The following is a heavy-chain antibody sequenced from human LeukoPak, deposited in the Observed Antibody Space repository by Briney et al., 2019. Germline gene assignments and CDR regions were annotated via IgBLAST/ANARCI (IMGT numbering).Heavy chain of an antibody. CDR3: ATAMAEGY. Sequence: GGSLRLSCAASGFTFSSYLMHWVRQAPGKGLVWVSRINSDGSSTIYADSVKGRFTISRDNAKSTLYLLMNSLRAEDTAVYYCATAMAEGYWGQGTLVTVSS. CDR2: INSDGSST. J-gene: IGHJ4*02. D-gene: IGHD3-10*01. V-gene: IGHV3-74*01. CDR1: GFTFSSYL.